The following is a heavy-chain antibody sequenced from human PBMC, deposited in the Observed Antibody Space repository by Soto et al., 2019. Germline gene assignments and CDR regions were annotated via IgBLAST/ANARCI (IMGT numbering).Heavy chain of an antibody. CDR3: ARHGPVGVVAATRPREWFDP. D-gene: IGHD2-15*01. CDR2: IYYSGST. CDR1: GGSISSSSYY. J-gene: IGHJ5*02. Sequence: QLQLQESGPGLVKPSETLSLTCTVSGGSISSSSYYWGWIRQPPGKGLEWIGSIYYSGSTYYNPSLKSRVTISVDTSKNQFSLKLSSVTAADKAVYYCARHGPVGVVAATRPREWFDPWGQGTLVTVSS. V-gene: IGHV4-39*01.